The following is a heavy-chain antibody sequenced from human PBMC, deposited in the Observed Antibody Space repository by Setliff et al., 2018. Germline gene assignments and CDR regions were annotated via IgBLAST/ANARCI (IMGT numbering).Heavy chain of an antibody. J-gene: IGHJ3*02. V-gene: IGHV4-59*01. CDR1: GGAMTSYY. CDR3: ARIRGPTGNCQEAFDI. CDR2: IFYSGNT. D-gene: IGHD1-1*01. Sequence: SETLSLTCTVSGGAMTSYYWTWIRQPPGEGLAWIGYIFYSGNTEYNPSLKSRVTISVDTSKSQFSLKLTSVTAADTAVYYCARIRGPTGNCQEAFDIWSEGTMVTVSS.